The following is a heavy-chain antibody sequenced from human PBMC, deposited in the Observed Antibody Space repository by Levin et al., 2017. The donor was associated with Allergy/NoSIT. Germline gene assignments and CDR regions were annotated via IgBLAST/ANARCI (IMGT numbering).Heavy chain of an antibody. Sequence: SGPTLVKPTQTLTLTCTFSGFSLSTSGVGVGWIRQPPGKALEWLALIYWDDDKRYSPSLKSRLTITKDTSKNQVVLTMINMDPVDTATYYCVHSPEYSSGWYLLYYWGQGTLVTVSS. J-gene: IGHJ4*02. CDR2: IYWDDDK. V-gene: IGHV2-5*02. CDR3: VHSPEYSSGWYLLYY. D-gene: IGHD6-19*01. CDR1: GFSLSTSGVG.